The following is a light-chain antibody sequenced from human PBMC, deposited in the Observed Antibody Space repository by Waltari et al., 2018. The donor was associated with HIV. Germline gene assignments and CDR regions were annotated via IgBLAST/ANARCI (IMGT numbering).Light chain of an antibody. CDR2: DAS. V-gene: IGKV1-33*01. Sequence: DIQMTQSPLSLSVSVGDRVTLTCQASQDIKHYLNWYQQKPGKAPRLLIYDASSLETGVPSRFSGSGSGTHITLTISSLRPEDTATYYCQQYDDLEYTFGQGTTLEMK. CDR3: QQYDDLEYT. J-gene: IGKJ2*01. CDR1: QDIKHY.